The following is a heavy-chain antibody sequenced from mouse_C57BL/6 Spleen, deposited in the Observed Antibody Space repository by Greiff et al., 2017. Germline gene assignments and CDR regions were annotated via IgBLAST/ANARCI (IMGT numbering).Heavy chain of an antibody. J-gene: IGHJ4*01. Sequence: EVQVVESVAELVRPGASVKLSCTASGFNIKNTYMHWVQQRPEQGLEWIGRIDPANGNTKYAPKFQGKATITADTASNTAYLQHSSLTSEDTAIYYCARPTYLLTMAYGGQGTSVTVSS. CDR3: ARPTYLLTMAY. CDR2: IDPANGNT. CDR1: GFNIKNTY. V-gene: IGHV14-3*01. D-gene: IGHD2-10*01.